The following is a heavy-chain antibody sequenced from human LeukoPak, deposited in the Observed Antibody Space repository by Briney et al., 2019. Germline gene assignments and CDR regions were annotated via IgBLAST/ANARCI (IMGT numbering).Heavy chain of an antibody. Sequence: GGSLRLSCAASGFTFSSYAMSWVRQAPGKGLEWVSAISGSGGSTYYADSVKGRFTISRDNSKNTLYLQMNSLRAEDTAVYYCVKDRVHDYDFWGGRWGVFDYWGQGTLVTVSS. CDR1: GFTFSSYA. CDR3: VKDRVHDYDFWGGRWGVFDY. CDR2: ISGSGGST. D-gene: IGHD3-3*01. V-gene: IGHV3-23*01. J-gene: IGHJ4*02.